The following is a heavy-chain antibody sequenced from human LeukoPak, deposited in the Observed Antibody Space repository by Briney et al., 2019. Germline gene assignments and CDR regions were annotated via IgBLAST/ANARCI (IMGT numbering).Heavy chain of an antibody. Sequence: GGSLRLSCAASGFSFGSYAMSWVRQAPGKGLEWVSEISGSVSGSGDSTHYADSVKGRFTISRDNSKKTLFLQMNSLRAKDTAVYYCAKDLTRDCGGDCYPFVAGYWGQGTLVTVSS. CDR2: ISGSVSGSGDST. V-gene: IGHV3-23*01. J-gene: IGHJ4*02. CDR3: AKDLTRDCGGDCYPFVAGY. CDR1: GFSFGSYA. D-gene: IGHD2-21*02.